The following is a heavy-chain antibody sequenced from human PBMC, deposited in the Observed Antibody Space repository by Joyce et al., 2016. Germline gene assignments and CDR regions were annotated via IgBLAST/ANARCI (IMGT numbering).Heavy chain of an antibody. D-gene: IGHD3-10*01. V-gene: IGHV4-39*07. J-gene: IGHJ3*02. CDR1: VGSIRGSNYY. CDR3: ARDGHYDGSGSSDFDI. CDR2: IYYTGTT. Sequence: QLQLQESGPGLVKSSETLSLTCTVSVGSIRGSNYYWGWIRQPPGKGLEWIGTIYYTGTTYYNPSLRRRVTISVDTSKNQFSLKLNSVTAADTAVYYCARDGHYDGSGSSDFDIWGQGTMVTVSS.